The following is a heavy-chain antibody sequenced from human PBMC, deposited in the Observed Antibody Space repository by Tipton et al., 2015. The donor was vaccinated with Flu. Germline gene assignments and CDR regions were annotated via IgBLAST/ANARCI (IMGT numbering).Heavy chain of an antibody. D-gene: IGHD3-3*02. CDR1: GSNFNSYA. V-gene: IGHV1-18*01. Sequence: QLVQSGAEVKKPGASVKVSCKASGSNFNSYAISWMREAPGQGLEGMGWISEYNGDTKFAQNVQGRVTMTTDASTSKAYMEVSGLRADDADMYYCACVWAMFGKVTARRMGDLDYWGQVTLVSVSS. CDR3: ACVWAMFGKVTARRMGDLDY. J-gene: IGHJ4*02. CDR2: ISEYNGDT.